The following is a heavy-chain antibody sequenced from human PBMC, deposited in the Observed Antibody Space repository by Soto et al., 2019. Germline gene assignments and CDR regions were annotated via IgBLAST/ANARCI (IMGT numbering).Heavy chain of an antibody. CDR2: IYYSGST. J-gene: IGHJ3*02. CDR1: GGSISSYY. Sequence: SETLSLTCTVSGGSISSYYWSWIRQPPGKGLEWIGYIYYSGSTNYNPSLKSRVTISVDTSKNQFSLKLSSVTAADTAVYYCARDSEYSGYDGALDIWGQGTMVTVSS. CDR3: ARDSEYSGYDGALDI. D-gene: IGHD5-12*01. V-gene: IGHV4-59*01.